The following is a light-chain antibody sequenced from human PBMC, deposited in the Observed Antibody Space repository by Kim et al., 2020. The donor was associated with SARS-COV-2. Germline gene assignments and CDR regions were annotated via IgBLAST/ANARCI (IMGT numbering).Light chain of an antibody. J-gene: IGKJ2*01. CDR1: QSVGKS. Sequence: DIVMTQSPATLSVSPGERATLSCRAIQSVGKSLAWYQQIRGRAPRLLMYGAFTRATVVPARFSGSGSGKDFTLTISSLQSEDFAVYFCQQYSKWPYTFGKGTKLEI. V-gene: IGKV3-15*01. CDR3: QQYSKWPYT. CDR2: GAF.